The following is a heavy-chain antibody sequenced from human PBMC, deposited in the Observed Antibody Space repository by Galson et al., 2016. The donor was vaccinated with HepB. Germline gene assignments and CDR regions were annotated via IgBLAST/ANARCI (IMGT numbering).Heavy chain of an antibody. Sequence: SLRLSCAASGFTFDDCAMHWVRQAPGKGLEWVSGISWNSGSIGYADSVKGRFTISRDNAKNSLYLQMNSLRAEDTALYYCAKDITLDYSNYRGSYYYYYMDVWGKGTTVTVSS. J-gene: IGHJ6*03. CDR3: AKDITLDYSNYRGSYYYYYMDV. CDR2: ISWNSGSI. D-gene: IGHD4-11*01. V-gene: IGHV3-9*01. CDR1: GFTFDDCA.